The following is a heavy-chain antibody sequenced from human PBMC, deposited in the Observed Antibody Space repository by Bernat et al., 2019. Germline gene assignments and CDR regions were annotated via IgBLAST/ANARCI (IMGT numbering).Heavy chain of an antibody. D-gene: IGHD3-3*01. CDR3: AREQTELFHDFWSGYEGRYYYFYYMDV. CDR1: GGSFSNYS. J-gene: IGHJ6*03. V-gene: IGHV4-34*01. Sequence: QVQLQQWGAGLLKPSETLSLTCGVYGGSFSNYSWSWIRQPPGKGLEWIGEINHSGSTDYNPSLATRVTISIDSSRTQFSLKLNSVTAADTAVYYCAREQTELFHDFWSGYEGRYYYFYYMDVWGEGTSVTVSS. CDR2: INHSGST.